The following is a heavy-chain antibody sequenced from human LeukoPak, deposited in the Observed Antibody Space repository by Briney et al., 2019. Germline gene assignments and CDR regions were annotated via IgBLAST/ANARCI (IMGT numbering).Heavy chain of an antibody. J-gene: IGHJ4*02. CDR2: IWYDGSNK. V-gene: IGHV3-33*01. D-gene: IGHD5-18*01. CDR1: GFTFSSYG. Sequence: PGGSLRLSCAASGFTFSSYGMHWVRQAPGKGLEWVAVIWYDGSNKYYADSVKGRFTISRDNSKNTLYLQMNSLRAEDTAVYCCARAGYSYGLDYWGQGTLVTVSS. CDR3: ARAGYSYGLDY.